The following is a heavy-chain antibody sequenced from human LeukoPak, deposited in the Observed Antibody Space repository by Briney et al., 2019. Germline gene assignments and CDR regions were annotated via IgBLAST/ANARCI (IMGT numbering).Heavy chain of an antibody. CDR1: GFIFSSYA. CDR2: IKKDGSEK. V-gene: IGHV3-7*01. CDR3: ARDRYYYGSGSYYNPLDY. D-gene: IGHD3-10*01. J-gene: IGHJ4*02. Sequence: GGSLRLSCAASGFIFSSYAMTWVRQAPGKGLEWVANIKKDGSEKYYVDSVKGRFTISRDNAKNSLYLQMNSLRAEDTAVYYCARDRYYYGSGSYYNPLDYWGQGTLVTVSS.